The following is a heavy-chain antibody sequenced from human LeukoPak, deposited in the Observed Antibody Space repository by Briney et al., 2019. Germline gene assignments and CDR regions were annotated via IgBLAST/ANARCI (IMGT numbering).Heavy chain of an antibody. CDR2: IQYDGSNK. J-gene: IGHJ4*02. V-gene: IGHV3-30*02. CDR3: AKGQGLSGDF. D-gene: IGHD6-25*01. CDR1: GFTFSNYG. Sequence: GGSLRLSCAASGFTFSNYGMHWVRQAPGKGLEWVAFIQYDGSNKYYADSVKGRFTISRDNSKNTLYLQMNSLRAEDTAVYYCAKGQGLSGDFWGQGTLVTVSS.